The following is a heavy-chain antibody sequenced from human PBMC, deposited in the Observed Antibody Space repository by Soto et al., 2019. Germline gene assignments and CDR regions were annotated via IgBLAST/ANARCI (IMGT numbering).Heavy chain of an antibody. CDR2: IYYGGST. J-gene: IGHJ4*02. V-gene: IGHV4-59*08. CDR1: GDSISTDY. CDR3: AKNWNWGSLVH. Sequence: QVHLQESGPGLVKPSETLSPTCTVSGDSISTDYWSWIRQSPGKGLEWIGFIYYGGSTNYNPSLKSRVTISVDTPKNQFSLKLSSVTAADTAVYYCAKNWNWGSLVHWGQGTLVTVSS. D-gene: IGHD7-27*01.